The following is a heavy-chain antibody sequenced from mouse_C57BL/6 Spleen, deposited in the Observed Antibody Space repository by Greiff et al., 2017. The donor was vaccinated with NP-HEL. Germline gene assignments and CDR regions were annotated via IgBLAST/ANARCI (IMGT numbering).Heavy chain of an antibody. Sequence: EVQLQQSGAELVRPGASVKLSCTASGFNIKDDYMHWVKQRPEQGLEWIGWIDPENGDTEYASKFQGKATITADTSSNTAYLQLSSLTSEDTAVYYCTTAYSNYRLAYWGQGTLVTVSA. CDR1: GFNIKDDY. CDR3: TTAYSNYRLAY. D-gene: IGHD2-5*01. J-gene: IGHJ3*01. V-gene: IGHV14-4*01. CDR2: IDPENGDT.